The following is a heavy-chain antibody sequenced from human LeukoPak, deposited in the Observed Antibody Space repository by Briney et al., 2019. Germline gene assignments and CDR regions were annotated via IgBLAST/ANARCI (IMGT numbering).Heavy chain of an antibody. Sequence: ASVKVSCKASGYTFTDYYIHWVRQAPGQGLEWMGWINPKSGGTKYAQKFQGRVTMTRDTSISTAYMELSRLRSDDTAVYYCARDERYDSSGYPFDYWGQGTLVTVSS. CDR2: INPKSGGT. V-gene: IGHV1-2*02. J-gene: IGHJ4*02. CDR1: GYTFTDYY. CDR3: ARDERYDSSGYPFDY. D-gene: IGHD3-22*01.